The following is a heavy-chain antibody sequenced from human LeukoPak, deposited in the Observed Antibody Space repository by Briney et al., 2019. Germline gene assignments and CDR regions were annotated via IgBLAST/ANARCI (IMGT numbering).Heavy chain of an antibody. V-gene: IGHV3-53*01. CDR2: IYSGGST. J-gene: IGHJ6*02. CDR1: GFTVSSNY. CDR3: ARGYPYYYYAMNV. D-gene: IGHD1-1*01. Sequence: PGGSLRLSCAASGFTVSSNYMSWVRQAPGKGLEWVSVIYSGGSTYYADSVKGRFTISRDNSKNTLYLQMNSLRAEDTAVYYCARGYPYYYYAMNVWGQGTTVTVSS.